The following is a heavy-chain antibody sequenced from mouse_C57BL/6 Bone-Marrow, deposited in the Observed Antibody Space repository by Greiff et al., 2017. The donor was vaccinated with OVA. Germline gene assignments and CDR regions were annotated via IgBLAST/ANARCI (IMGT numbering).Heavy chain of an antibody. D-gene: IGHD1-1*01. Sequence: QVQLQQPGAELVKPGASVKMSCNAPVYTFTSYLITWVKQRPGQGLEWIGDIYPGSGRTNYNEKFKSKATLTVDTSSSTAYMQLSSLTSEDSAVYYCARSGITTVEGDFAMDYWGQGTSVTVSS. CDR3: ARSGITTVEGDFAMDY. CDR1: VYTFTSYL. J-gene: IGHJ4*01. V-gene: IGHV1-55*01. CDR2: IYPGSGRT.